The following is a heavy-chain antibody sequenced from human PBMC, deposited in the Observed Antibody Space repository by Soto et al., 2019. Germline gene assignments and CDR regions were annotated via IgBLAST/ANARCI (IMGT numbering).Heavy chain of an antibody. CDR1: GGSINSYY. J-gene: IGHJ3*02. CDR2: IYYSGST. CDR3: ARLYGLDAFDI. Sequence: QVQLQESGPGLVKPSETLSLTCTVSGGSINSYYWSWIRQPPGKGLEWIGYIYYSGSTNYNPSLKSRVTTAVATSKTQFALKLSSVTAADTAVYYCARLYGLDAFDIWGQGTMVTVSS. D-gene: IGHD3-16*02. V-gene: IGHV4-59*08.